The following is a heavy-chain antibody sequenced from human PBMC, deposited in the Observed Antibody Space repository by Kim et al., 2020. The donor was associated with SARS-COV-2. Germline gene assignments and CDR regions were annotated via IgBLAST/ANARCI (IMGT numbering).Heavy chain of an antibody. V-gene: IGHV3-23*01. Sequence: GGSLRLSCAASGFTFSRYGMSWVRQAPGKGLEWVSGIGGSGGSTYYADSVKGRFTISRDNSKNTLYLQMNSLRAEDTAVYYCAKGVRGLIRVFDYWGQGTLVTVSS. D-gene: IGHD3-10*01. CDR2: IGGSGGST. J-gene: IGHJ4*02. CDR1: GFTFSRYG. CDR3: AKGVRGLIRVFDY.